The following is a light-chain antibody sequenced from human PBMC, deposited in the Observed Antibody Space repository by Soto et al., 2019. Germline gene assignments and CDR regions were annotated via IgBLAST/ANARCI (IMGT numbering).Light chain of an antibody. CDR3: QQRAGWPYT. CDR1: QSINNY. V-gene: IGKV3-11*01. CDR2: DAS. Sequence: DIVLTQSPGTLSLSPGERVTLSCRASQSINNYLAWYQQKPGQAPRLLIYDASNRATGIPSRFSGRGSGTDFTLRISGLELEDFATYYCQQRAGWPYTFGQGTRLEIK. J-gene: IGKJ2*01.